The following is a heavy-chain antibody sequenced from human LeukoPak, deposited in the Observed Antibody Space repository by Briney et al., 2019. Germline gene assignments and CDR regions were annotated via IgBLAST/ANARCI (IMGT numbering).Heavy chain of an antibody. CDR2: IYYSGST. Sequence: KPSETLSLTCTVSGGSISSSSYYWDWIRQPPGKGLEWIGSIYYSGSTYYNPSLKSRVTISVDTSKKQLSLKLSSVTAADTAVYYCARQDDYNFDYRGQGTLVTVSS. V-gene: IGHV4-39*01. D-gene: IGHD5-24*01. CDR1: GGSISSSSYY. CDR3: ARQDDYNFDY. J-gene: IGHJ4*02.